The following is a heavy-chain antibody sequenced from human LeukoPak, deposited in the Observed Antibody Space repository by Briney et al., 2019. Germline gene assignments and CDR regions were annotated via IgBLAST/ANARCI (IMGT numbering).Heavy chain of an antibody. CDR1: GGTFSNYA. CDR3: ARGREQDIVATMPYYYYMDV. V-gene: IGHV1-69*05. D-gene: IGHD5-12*01. CDR2: IIPIFGKA. Sequence: SVKVSCKASGGTFSNYAISGVRQARGQGLEWMGRIIPIFGKANYAQKLERRDNITTDESTSTVYREVNTQRSEDTAVYYCARGREQDIVATMPYYYYMDVWGKGTTVTVSS. J-gene: IGHJ6*03.